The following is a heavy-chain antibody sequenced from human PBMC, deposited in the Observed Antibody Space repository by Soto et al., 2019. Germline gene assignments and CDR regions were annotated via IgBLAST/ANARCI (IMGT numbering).Heavy chain of an antibody. D-gene: IGHD6-13*01. CDR2: ISGSGGST. CDR3: AKDLPYSSSWYVPETEY. CDR1: GFTFSSYA. J-gene: IGHJ4*02. V-gene: IGHV3-23*01. Sequence: GGSLRLSCAASGFTFSSYAMSWVRQAQGKGLEWVSAISGSGGSTYYADSVKGRFTISRDNSKNTLYLQMNSLRAEDTAVYYCAKDLPYSSSWYVPETEYWGQGTLVTVSS.